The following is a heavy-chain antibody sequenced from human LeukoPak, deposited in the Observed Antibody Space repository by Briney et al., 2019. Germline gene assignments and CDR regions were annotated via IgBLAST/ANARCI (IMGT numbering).Heavy chain of an antibody. CDR3: AKDQYYYGSGSYYNWFDP. CDR2: ISSSGSTI. J-gene: IGHJ5*02. CDR1: GFTFSSYE. V-gene: IGHV3-48*03. Sequence: PGGSLRLSCAASGFTFSSYEMNWVRQAPGKGLEWVSYISSSGSTIYYADSVKGRFTISRDNSKNTLYLQMNSLRAEDTAVYYCAKDQYYYGSGSYYNWFDPWGQGILVTVSS. D-gene: IGHD3-10*01.